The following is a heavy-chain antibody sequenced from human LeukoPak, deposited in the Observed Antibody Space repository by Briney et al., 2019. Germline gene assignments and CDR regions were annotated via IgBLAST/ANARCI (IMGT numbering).Heavy chain of an antibody. CDR3: AKDQDPHSYGSGSYAPFDY. J-gene: IGHJ4*02. D-gene: IGHD3-10*01. V-gene: IGHV3-33*06. CDR1: GFTFSSYG. Sequence: GGSLRLSCAASGFTFSSYGMHWVRQAPGKGLEWVAVIWYDGSNKYYADSVKGRFTISRDNSKNTLYLQINSLRADDTAVYYCAKDQDPHSYGSGSYAPFDYWGQGTLVTVSS. CDR2: IWYDGSNK.